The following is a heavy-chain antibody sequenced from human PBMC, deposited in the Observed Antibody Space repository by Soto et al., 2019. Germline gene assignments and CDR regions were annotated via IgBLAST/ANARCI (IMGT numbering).Heavy chain of an antibody. V-gene: IGHV4-34*01. D-gene: IGHD1-1*01. CDR2: MSHSGGT. Sequence: QVQLQQWGAGLLKPSETLSLTCAVFGGSVNSGNYYWSWIRQPPGKGLEWIGEMSHSGGTHFNPSLKSRVTIPVDTSKNQFSLKMSSVTAADTALYYCARVERGTATTVVDACDIWGPGTMVTVSS. CDR3: ARVERGTATTVVDACDI. J-gene: IGHJ3*02. CDR1: GGSVNSGNYY.